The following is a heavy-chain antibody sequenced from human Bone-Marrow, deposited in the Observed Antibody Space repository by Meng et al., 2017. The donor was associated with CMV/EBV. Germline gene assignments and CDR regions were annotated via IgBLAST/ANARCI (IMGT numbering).Heavy chain of an antibody. CDR2: ISSSSSYI. CDR3: ARERMTYYYGSGSYPWMDV. J-gene: IGHJ6*02. Sequence: GGSLRLSCAASGFTFSSYWMSWVRQAPGKGLEWVSSISSSSSYIYYADSVKGRFTISRDNAKNSLYLQMNSLRAEDTAVYYCARERMTYYYGSGSYPWMDVWGQGTTVTVSS. D-gene: IGHD3-10*01. V-gene: IGHV3-21*01. CDR1: GFTFSSYW.